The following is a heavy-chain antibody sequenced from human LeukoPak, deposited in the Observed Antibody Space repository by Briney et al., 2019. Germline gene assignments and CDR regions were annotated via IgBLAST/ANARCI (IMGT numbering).Heavy chain of an antibody. J-gene: IGHJ4*02. Sequence: SETLSLTCTVSGGSISSYYWSWIRQPPGKGLEWIGYIYYSGSTYYNPSLKSRVTISIDTSKNQFSLKLSSVTAADTAVYYCARGLSIVGAFDYWGQGTLVTVSS. CDR3: ARGLSIVGAFDY. CDR1: GGSISSYY. D-gene: IGHD1-26*01. CDR2: IYYSGST. V-gene: IGHV4-59*06.